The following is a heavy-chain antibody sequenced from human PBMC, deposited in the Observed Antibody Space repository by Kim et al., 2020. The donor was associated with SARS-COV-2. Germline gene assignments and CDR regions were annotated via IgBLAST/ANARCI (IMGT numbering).Heavy chain of an antibody. V-gene: IGHV3-23*01. CDR3: AKFAELLPDY. J-gene: IGHJ4*02. D-gene: IGHD1-26*01. CDR2: ST. Sequence: STYYAASVKGRFTISINHSKNTLYLQMNSQRAEDTAVYYCAKFAELLPDYWGQGTLVTVSS.